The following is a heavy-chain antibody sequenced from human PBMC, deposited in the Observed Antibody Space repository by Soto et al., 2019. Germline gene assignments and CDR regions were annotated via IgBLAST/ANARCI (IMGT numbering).Heavy chain of an antibody. J-gene: IGHJ4*02. V-gene: IGHV4-59*01. Sequence: QVQLQESGPGLVKPSETLSLTCTVSGGSISSYYWSWIRQPPGKGLEWIGYIYYSGSTNYNPSLKSRVTISVATSKNQFSLKLSSVTAADTAVYYCARERGTVGDFDYWGQGTLVTVSS. CDR3: ARERGTVGDFDY. CDR2: IYYSGST. CDR1: GGSISSYY. D-gene: IGHD3-16*01.